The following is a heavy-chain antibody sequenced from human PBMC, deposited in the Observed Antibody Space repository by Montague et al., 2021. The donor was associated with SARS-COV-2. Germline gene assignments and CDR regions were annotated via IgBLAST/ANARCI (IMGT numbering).Heavy chain of an antibody. CDR1: GGSISSGGYY. Sequence: TLSLTCTVSGGSISSGGYYWSWIRQHPGKGLEWIGYIYNSGSTYYNPSLKSRVTIPVDTSQNQFSLKLSSVTAADTAVYYCARAATITMIVVVIDAFDIWGQGTMVTVSS. CDR2: IYNSGST. D-gene: IGHD3-22*01. CDR3: ARAATITMIVVVIDAFDI. J-gene: IGHJ3*02. V-gene: IGHV4-31*03.